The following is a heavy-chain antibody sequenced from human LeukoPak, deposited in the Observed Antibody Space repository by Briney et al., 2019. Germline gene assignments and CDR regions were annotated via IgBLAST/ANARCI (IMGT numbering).Heavy chain of an antibody. CDR2: LYYTGST. CDR1: GGSISSSNHY. D-gene: IGHD5-24*01. J-gene: IGHJ3*02. Sequence: MTSQTLSLTCTVSGGSISSSNHYWGWVRQPPGKGLEWIGSLYYTGSTYYNPSLKSRVTISIDTSKNQFSLRLTSLTAADTAVYYCAREGKLIRWDAFDIWGPGTMVPVSS. CDR3: AREGKLIRWDAFDI. V-gene: IGHV4-39*07.